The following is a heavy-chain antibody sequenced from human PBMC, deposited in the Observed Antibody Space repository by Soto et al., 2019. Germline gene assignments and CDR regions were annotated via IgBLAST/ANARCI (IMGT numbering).Heavy chain of an antibody. V-gene: IGHV3-23*01. CDR3: AKDRMDHNSVWDPFDI. Sequence: PGGSLRLSCATSGFTFNIFAMSWVRQAPGKGLEWVASNGGGDDYYADSVKGRFTISRDNSKNTLFLQMTSLSAEDTAIYYCAKDRMDHNSVWDPFDIWGQGTMVTVSS. D-gene: IGHD1-20*01. CDR1: GFTFNIFA. CDR2: NGGGDD. J-gene: IGHJ3*02.